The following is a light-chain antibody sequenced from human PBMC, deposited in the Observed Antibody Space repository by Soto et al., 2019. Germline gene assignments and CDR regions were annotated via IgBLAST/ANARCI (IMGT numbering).Light chain of an antibody. J-gene: IGKJ1*01. CDR1: QSVSSN. CDR2: GAS. CDR3: PQYNNSPPWT. Sequence: EIVMTQSPATLSVSPGERATLSCRASQSVSSNLAWYQQKPGQAPRLLIYGASTRATGITARFSGSGSATDFTLTISSLQSEDFAVYYCPQYNNSPPWTFGQGTKVEIK. V-gene: IGKV3-15*01.